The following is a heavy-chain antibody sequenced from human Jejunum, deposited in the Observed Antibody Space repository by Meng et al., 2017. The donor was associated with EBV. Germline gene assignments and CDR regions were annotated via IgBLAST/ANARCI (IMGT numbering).Heavy chain of an antibody. CDR2: IYHTGGT. V-gene: IGHV4-30-2*06. CDR3: ARARGGHTSGGYFES. D-gene: IGHD2-15*01. J-gene: IGHJ4*02. Sequence: QNPSSGLVKPSPTLSLTSTVSGASIIGAGFSRSWIRQSPGKGLEWIGFIYHTGGTYSNPSLRRRVTISVDTSKNQFSLNLTSVTAADTAVYYCARARGGHTSGGYFESWGQGTLVTVSS. CDR1: GASIIGAGFS.